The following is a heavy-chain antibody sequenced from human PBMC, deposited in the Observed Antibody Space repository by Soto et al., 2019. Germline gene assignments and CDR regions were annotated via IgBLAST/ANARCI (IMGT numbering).Heavy chain of an antibody. Sequence: PGGSLRLSCAASGFTFSSYGVHWVRQAPGKGLEWVAVISYDGSNKYYADSVKGRFTISRDNSKNTLYLQMNSLRAEDTAVYYCAKDSVEAAASYWGQGTLVTVSS. J-gene: IGHJ4*02. CDR3: AKDSVEAAASY. D-gene: IGHD6-13*01. CDR1: GFTFSSYG. V-gene: IGHV3-30*18. CDR2: ISYDGSNK.